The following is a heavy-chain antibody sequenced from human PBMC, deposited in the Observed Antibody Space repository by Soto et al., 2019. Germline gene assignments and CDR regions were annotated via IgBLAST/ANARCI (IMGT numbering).Heavy chain of an antibody. J-gene: IGHJ4*02. CDR1: GGSFSGYY. Sequence: SETLSLTCAVYGGSFSGYYWSWIRQPPGKGLEWIGEINRSGSTNYNPSLKSRVTISVDTSKNQFSLKLSSVTAADTAVYYCARGRGRTGTQRLGVDYWGQGTLVTVSS. CDR3: ARGRGRTGTQRLGVDY. CDR2: INRSGST. V-gene: IGHV4-34*01. D-gene: IGHD1-1*01.